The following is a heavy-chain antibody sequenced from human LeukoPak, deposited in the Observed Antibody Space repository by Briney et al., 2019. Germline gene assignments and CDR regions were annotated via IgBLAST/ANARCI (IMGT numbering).Heavy chain of an antibody. V-gene: IGHV1-69*04. Sequence: ASVKVSCKASGGTXSSYAISWVRQAPGQGLEWMGRIIPILGIANYAQKFQGRVTITADKSTSTAYMELSSLRSEDTAVYYCARVPSPGTAYYDFWSGYFTNLYYYYYGMDVWGQGTTVTVSS. CDR1: GGTXSSYA. J-gene: IGHJ6*02. D-gene: IGHD3-3*01. CDR2: IIPILGIA. CDR3: ARVPSPGTAYYDFWSGYFTNLYYYYYGMDV.